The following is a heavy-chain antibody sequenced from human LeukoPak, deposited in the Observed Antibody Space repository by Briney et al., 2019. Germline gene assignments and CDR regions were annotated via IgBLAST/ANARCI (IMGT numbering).Heavy chain of an antibody. J-gene: IGHJ4*02. CDR3: AKYSRPPSIDY. CDR1: GFTFNTYS. V-gene: IGHV3-23*01. CDR2: ISGSGGTT. D-gene: IGHD6-13*01. Sequence: GGSLRLSCAASGFTFNTYSMSWVRQAPGKGLEWVSAISGSGGTTYYADSVKGRFTISRDNSKNTLYLQMNSLRAEDTAVYYCAKYSRPPSIDYWGQGTLVTVSS.